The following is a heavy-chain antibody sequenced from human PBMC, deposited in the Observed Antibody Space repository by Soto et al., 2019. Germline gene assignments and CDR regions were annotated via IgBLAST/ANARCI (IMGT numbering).Heavy chain of an antibody. CDR1: GGTFSSYA. CDR3: ERESSLSFGESLFGSHL. Sequence: SVKVSCKASGGTFSSYAISWVRQAPGQGLEWMGGIIPIFGTANYAQKFQGRVTITAHESTSTAYMELSSLRSEDTDVYYCERESSLSFGESLFGSHLWGHRPRVTVS. CDR2: IIPIFGTA. D-gene: IGHD3-10*01. V-gene: IGHV1-69*13. J-gene: IGHJ1*01.